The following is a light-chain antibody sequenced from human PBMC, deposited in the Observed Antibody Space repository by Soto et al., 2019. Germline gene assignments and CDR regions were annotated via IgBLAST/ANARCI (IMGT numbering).Light chain of an antibody. Sequence: DIQMTQSPSSLSASVGDRVTITCRASQSISSHLNWYQQKPGKAPNLLIYVVSSLQSGVPSRFSGSGSGTEFTLTISSLQPEDFATYYCQQSYDTPPTFGQGTKVDIK. CDR1: QSISSH. V-gene: IGKV1-39*01. J-gene: IGKJ1*01. CDR2: VVS. CDR3: QQSYDTPPT.